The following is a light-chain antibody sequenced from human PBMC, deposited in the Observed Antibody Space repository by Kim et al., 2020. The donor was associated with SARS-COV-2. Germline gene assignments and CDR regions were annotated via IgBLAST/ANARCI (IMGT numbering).Light chain of an antibody. CDR3: QVWDSSSDHVV. CDR1: NIGSES. V-gene: IGLV3-21*04. J-gene: IGLJ2*01. Sequence: PEKAARITCGGNNIGSESVNWYQKKPGQAPVLVIYNDSDRPSGIPERFSGSNSGNTATLTISRVEAGDEADYYCQVWDSSSDHVVFGGGTQLTVL. CDR2: NDS.